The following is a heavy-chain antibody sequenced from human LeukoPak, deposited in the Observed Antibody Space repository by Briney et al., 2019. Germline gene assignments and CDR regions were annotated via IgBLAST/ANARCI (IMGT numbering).Heavy chain of an antibody. Sequence: GGSLRLSCAASGFTFSSYAMSWVRQAPGKGLEWVSAISGRGGSTYYADSVKGRFTISRDNSKNTLYLQMNSLRAEDTAVYYCAKAMVRGVIGWFDPWGQGTLVTVSS. V-gene: IGHV3-23*01. CDR1: GFTFSSYA. CDR3: AKAMVRGVIGWFDP. CDR2: ISGRGGST. D-gene: IGHD3-10*01. J-gene: IGHJ5*02.